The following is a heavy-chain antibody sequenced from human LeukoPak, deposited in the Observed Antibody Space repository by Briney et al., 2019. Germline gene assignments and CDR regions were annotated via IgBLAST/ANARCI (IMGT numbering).Heavy chain of an antibody. CDR1: GFTFSTSW. CDR3: ARGIGTPRDY. D-gene: IGHD1/OR15-1a*01. V-gene: IGHV3-74*01. J-gene: IGHJ4*02. Sequence: PGGSLRLSCSASGFTFSTSWMHWVRQAPGKGLVWVARTNTDGTTTTYADSVKGRFTISRDDAKNTLYLQMNSLRADDTAVYYCARGIGTPRDYWGQGTLVTVSS. CDR2: TNTDGTTT.